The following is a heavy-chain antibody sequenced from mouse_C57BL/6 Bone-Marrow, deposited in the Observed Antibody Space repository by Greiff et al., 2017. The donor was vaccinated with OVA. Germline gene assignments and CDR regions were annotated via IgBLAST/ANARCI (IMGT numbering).Heavy chain of an antibody. D-gene: IGHD2-1*01. CDR2: IYPGSGNT. CDR3: ARFNYYGNYDAMDY. J-gene: IGHJ4*01. Sequence: VQLVESGAELVRPGASVKLSCKASGYTFTDYYINWVKQRPGQGLEWIARIYPGSGNTYYNEKFKGKATLTAEKSSSTAYMQLSSLTSEDSAVYFCARFNYYGNYDAMDYWGQGTSVTVSS. V-gene: IGHV1-76*01. CDR1: GYTFTDYY.